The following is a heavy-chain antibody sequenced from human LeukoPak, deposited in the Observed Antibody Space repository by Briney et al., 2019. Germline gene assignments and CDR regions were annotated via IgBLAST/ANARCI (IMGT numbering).Heavy chain of an antibody. V-gene: IGHV3-30*02. CDR3: AKDGARVGATTYYYMDV. Sequence: TGGSLRLSCAASGFTFSNYGMHWVRQAPGKGLEWGAFIRYDGGNKYYADSAKGRFTIFRDNFKNMIYLQMNSLRAEDTAVYYCAKDGARVGATTYYYMDVWGKGTTVTVSS. J-gene: IGHJ6*03. CDR2: IRYDGGNK. CDR1: GFTFSNYG. D-gene: IGHD1-26*01.